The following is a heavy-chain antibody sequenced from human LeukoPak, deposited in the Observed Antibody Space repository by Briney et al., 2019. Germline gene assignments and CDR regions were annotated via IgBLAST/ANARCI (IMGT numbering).Heavy chain of an antibody. CDR2: IYASGST. J-gene: IGHJ4*02. CDR3: ARLSGYDWESFYDY. D-gene: IGHD5-12*01. CDR1: GGSISSYY. Sequence: SETLSLTYTVSGGSISSYYWSWIRQPAGKGLEWIGRIYASGSTNYNPSLKSRVTMSVDTSKNQFSLKLSSVTAADTAVYYCARLSGYDWESFYDYWGQGTLVTVSS. V-gene: IGHV4-4*07.